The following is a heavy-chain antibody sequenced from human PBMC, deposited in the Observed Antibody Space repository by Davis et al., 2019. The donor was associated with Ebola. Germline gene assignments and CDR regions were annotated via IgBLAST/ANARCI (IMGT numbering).Heavy chain of an antibody. CDR3: ARGLRTLRTYFYYYGLDV. D-gene: IGHD4-17*01. J-gene: IGHJ6*02. CDR2: INHSGST. V-gene: IGHV4-34*01. Sequence: LETLSLTCAVYGGSFNSYYWSWIRQPPGKGLEWIGEINHSGSTNYNPSLKSRVTISVDTSKNQFSLNLTSVTAADTAVYFCARGLRTLRTYFYYYGLDVWGQGTTVTVSS. CDR1: GGSFNSYY.